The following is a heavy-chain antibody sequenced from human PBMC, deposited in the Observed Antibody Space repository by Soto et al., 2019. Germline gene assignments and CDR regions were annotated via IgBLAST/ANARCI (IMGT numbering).Heavy chain of an antibody. D-gene: IGHD2-15*01. CDR3: ATDDVLCDGGRCYGVPLAV. V-gene: IGHV3-66*01. CDR2: IQSGGPT. J-gene: IGHJ6*04. Sequence: EVHLVESGGGLVQPGGSLRLSCAASGFTVSSKYMSWVRQAPGKGLEWVSLIQSGGPTYYADSVKGRFTISRDTSENTLHLQMVSLRAEDTAVYYCATDDVLCDGGRCYGVPLAVWGKGTTVTVSS. CDR1: GFTVSSKY.